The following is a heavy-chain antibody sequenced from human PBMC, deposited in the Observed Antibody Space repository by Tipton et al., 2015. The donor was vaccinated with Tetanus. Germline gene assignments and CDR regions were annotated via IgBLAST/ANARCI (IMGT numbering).Heavy chain of an antibody. J-gene: IGHJ5*01. CDR1: GFTFNSYP. CDR2: SYAGGNYA. Sequence: PLRLSCAPSGFTFNSYPMNWVRQAPGKGLEWASVSYAGGNYAYYADFVKGRFTTSRDDSKSTLYLHVTSLRAEDTAVYYCAKVRGTLRYSFDSWGQGTLVTVSS. V-gene: IGHV3-23*03. CDR3: AKVRGTLRYSFDS. D-gene: IGHD1-26*01.